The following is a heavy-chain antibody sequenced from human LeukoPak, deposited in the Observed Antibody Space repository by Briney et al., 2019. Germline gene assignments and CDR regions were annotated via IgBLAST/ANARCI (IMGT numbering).Heavy chain of an antibody. V-gene: IGHV3-23*01. Sequence: GGSLRLSCAASGFTFSSYTMIWVRQAPGKGLEWVSTISGSGGSTYYADSVKGRFTISRDNSKNTLYLQMYSLRSEDTAVYYCAKVEGASKASVYWGQGALVTVSS. D-gene: IGHD1-1*01. CDR2: ISGSGGST. J-gene: IGHJ4*02. CDR3: AKVEGASKASVY. CDR1: GFTFSSYT.